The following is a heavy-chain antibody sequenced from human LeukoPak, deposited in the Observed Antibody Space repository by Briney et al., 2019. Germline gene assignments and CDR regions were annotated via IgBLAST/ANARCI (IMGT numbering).Heavy chain of an antibody. V-gene: IGHV3-21*04. D-gene: IGHD6-19*01. CDR2: ISDSSTYI. CDR3: ATLGPLIAVAGNYY. CDR1: GFTFSSYS. Sequence: GGSLRLSCAASGFTFSSYSMNWVRQAPGKGLEWVSSISDSSTYIYYADSVKGRFTISRDNAKNSLYLQMNSLRAEDTAVYYCATLGPLIAVAGNYYWGQGTLVTVSS. J-gene: IGHJ4*02.